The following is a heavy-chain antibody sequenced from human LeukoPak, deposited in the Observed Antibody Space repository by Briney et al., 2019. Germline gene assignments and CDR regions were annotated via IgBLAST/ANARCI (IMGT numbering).Heavy chain of an antibody. D-gene: IGHD6-13*01. CDR2: IRGSGGGT. CDR3: AKRHSSSWEGFDY. CDR1: GFTFSSYA. V-gene: IGHV3-23*01. J-gene: IGHJ4*02. Sequence: PGGSLRLSCAASGFTFSSYAMSWVRQAPGKGLKWVLAIRGSGGGTYYADSVKGRFTISRDNSKNTLYLQMNSLRAEDTAVYYCAKRHSSSWEGFDYWGQGTLVTVSS.